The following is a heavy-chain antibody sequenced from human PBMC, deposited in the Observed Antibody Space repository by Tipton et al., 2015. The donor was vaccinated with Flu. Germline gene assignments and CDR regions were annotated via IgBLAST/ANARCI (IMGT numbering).Heavy chain of an antibody. D-gene: IGHD6-19*01. CDR2: IWYDGSNK. Sequence: QVQLVQSGGGLVKPGGSLRVSCAASGFTFRDYYMTWIRQAPGKGLEWVAVIWYDGSNKYYADSAKGRFTISRDNAKNSPYLQMNSLRAEDTAVYHCARPIGGWGSAGYYYYGMDVWGQGTTVTVSS. J-gene: IGHJ6*02. CDR3: ARPIGGWGSAGYYYYGMDV. CDR1: GFTFRDYY. V-gene: IGHV3-33*08.